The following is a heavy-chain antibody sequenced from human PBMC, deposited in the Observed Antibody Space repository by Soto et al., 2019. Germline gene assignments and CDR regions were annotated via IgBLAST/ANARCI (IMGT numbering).Heavy chain of an antibody. CDR2: ISGSGGST. D-gene: IGHD6-19*01. Sequence: EVQLLESGGGLVQPGGSLRLSCAASGFTFSSYAMSWVRQAPGKGLEWVSAISGSGGSTYYADSVKGRFTISRDNSKNTLYLQMNSRRAEDTAVYYCAKVLQQWLGPFDYWGQGTLVTVSS. CDR3: AKVLQQWLGPFDY. J-gene: IGHJ4*02. CDR1: GFTFSSYA. V-gene: IGHV3-23*01.